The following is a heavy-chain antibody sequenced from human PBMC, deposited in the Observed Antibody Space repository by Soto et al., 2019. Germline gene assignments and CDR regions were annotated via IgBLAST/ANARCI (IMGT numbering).Heavy chain of an antibody. CDR2: INHSGST. J-gene: IGHJ6*02. V-gene: IGHV4-34*01. CDR3: ARGGRTTIFGVVIYYYGMDV. Sequence: PSETLSLTCAVYGVSFSGYYWSWIRQPPGKGLEWIGEINHSGSTNYNPSLKSRVTISVDTSKNQFSLKLSSVTAADTAVYYCARGGRTTIFGVVIYYYGMDVWGQGTTVTVSS. CDR1: GVSFSGYY. D-gene: IGHD3-3*01.